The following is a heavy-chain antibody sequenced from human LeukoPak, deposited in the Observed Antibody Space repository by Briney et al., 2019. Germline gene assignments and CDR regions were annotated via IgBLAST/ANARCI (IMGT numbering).Heavy chain of an antibody. V-gene: IGHV4-59*13. CDR1: GGSISSYY. J-gene: IGHJ4*02. CDR3: ARQTNYGDLGYFDY. D-gene: IGHD4-17*01. Sequence: SETLSLTCTVSGGSISSYYWSWIRQPPGKGLEWIGHIYNSGNTNYNPSLKSRVIISVDTSKNQFSLKLSSVTAADTAVYSCARQTNYGDLGYFDYWGQGILVTVSS. CDR2: IYNSGNT.